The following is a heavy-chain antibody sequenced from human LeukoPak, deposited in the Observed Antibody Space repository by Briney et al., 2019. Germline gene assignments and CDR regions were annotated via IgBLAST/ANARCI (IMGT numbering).Heavy chain of an antibody. D-gene: IGHD6-13*01. CDR3: ARVPGIAAPGPFDY. CDR2: TSHDESNK. J-gene: IGHJ4*02. V-gene: IGHV3-30*04. Sequence: LGGSLRLSCAASGFTFSNYPLHWVRQAPGKGLEWVAVTSHDESNKYYADSVKGRFTISRDNSKNTLYLQMNSLRPEDTAVYYCARVPGIAAPGPFDYWGQGTLVTVSS. CDR1: GFTFSNYP.